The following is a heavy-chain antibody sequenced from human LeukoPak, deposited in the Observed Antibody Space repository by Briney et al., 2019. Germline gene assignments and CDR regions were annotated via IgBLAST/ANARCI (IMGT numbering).Heavy chain of an antibody. Sequence: GGSLRLSCAASGFTFSSYGMHWVRQAPGKGLEWVAFIRFDGSDKYYADSVKGRFTISRDNSKNTSTLYLQMTSLRLEDTAVYYCAKVRDYYYVDVWGKGTTVTVSS. CDR2: IRFDGSDK. CDR1: GFTFSSYG. J-gene: IGHJ6*03. D-gene: IGHD3-10*01. CDR3: AKVRDYYYVDV. V-gene: IGHV3-30*02.